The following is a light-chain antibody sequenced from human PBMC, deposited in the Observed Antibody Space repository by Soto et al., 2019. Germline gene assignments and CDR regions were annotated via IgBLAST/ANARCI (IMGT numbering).Light chain of an antibody. CDR1: STGVGFYNY. Sequence: QSLPTQPPSASGSPGQSVTISCTGGSTGVGFYNYVSWYQQHPGKVPKLLMFEVSKRPPGVPDRFSGSKSGNTASLTVSGLRAEYEADYYCCTYADDNIFVFGTGTKVTVL. J-gene: IGLJ1*01. CDR2: EVS. CDR3: CTYADDNIFV. V-gene: IGLV2-8*01.